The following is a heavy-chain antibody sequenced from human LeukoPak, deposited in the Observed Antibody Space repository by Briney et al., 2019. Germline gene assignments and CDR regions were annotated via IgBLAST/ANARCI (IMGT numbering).Heavy chain of an antibody. D-gene: IGHD5-18*01. CDR3: ARLNRVDTTMVGRGGAFDI. V-gene: IGHV4-39*01. Sequence: SETLSLTCIVSGGSISSISYYWGLIRQPPGKGLEWIGSIYYSGSTYYNPSLKSRVTISVDTSKNQFSLKLSSVTAADTAVYYCARLNRVDTTMVGRGGAFDIWGQGTMVTVSS. CDR1: GGSISSISYY. J-gene: IGHJ3*02. CDR2: IYYSGST.